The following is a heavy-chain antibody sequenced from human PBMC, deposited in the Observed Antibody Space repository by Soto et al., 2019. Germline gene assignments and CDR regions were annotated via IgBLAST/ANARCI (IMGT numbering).Heavy chain of an antibody. V-gene: IGHV4-39*01. CDR1: GGSISSSSYY. CDR3: ARGEYQLLWLGWFDP. Sequence: SETLSLTCTVSGGSISSSSYYWGWIRQPPGKGLEWIGSIYYSGSTYYNPSLKSRVTISVDTSKNQFSLKLSSVTAADTAVYYCARGEYQLLWLGWFDPWGQGTLVTVSS. J-gene: IGHJ5*02. CDR2: IYYSGST. D-gene: IGHD2-2*01.